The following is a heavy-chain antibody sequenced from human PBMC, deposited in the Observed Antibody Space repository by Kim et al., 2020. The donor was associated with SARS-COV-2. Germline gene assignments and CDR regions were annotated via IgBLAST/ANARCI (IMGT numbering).Heavy chain of an antibody. V-gene: IGHV3-33*06. CDR3: AKDRWLAPAVGYFQH. D-gene: IGHD6-19*01. CDR2: IWYDGSNK. Sequence: GGSLRLSCAASGFTFSSYGMHWVRQAPGKGLEWVAVIWYDGSNKYYADSVKGRFTISRDNSKNTLYLQMNSLRAEDTAVYYCAKDRWLAPAVGYFQHWGQRTLVTVSS. J-gene: IGHJ1*01. CDR1: GFTFSSYG.